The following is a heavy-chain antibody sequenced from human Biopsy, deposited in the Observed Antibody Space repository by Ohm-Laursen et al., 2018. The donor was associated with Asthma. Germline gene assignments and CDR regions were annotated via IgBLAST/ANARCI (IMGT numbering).Heavy chain of an antibody. D-gene: IGHD5-24*01. CDR1: GGSVTSATFH. CDR3: SRNEIEDGIYFDN. J-gene: IGHJ4*02. V-gene: IGHV4-61*01. CDR2: INYSGSA. Sequence: SETLSLTCTVTGGSVTSATFHWSWIRQAPGKGLEWIGFINYSGSANYSPSLRGRVTISVDTSKNQFSLKLSSVTAADTAVYFCSRNEIEDGIYFDNWGQGTLVTVSS.